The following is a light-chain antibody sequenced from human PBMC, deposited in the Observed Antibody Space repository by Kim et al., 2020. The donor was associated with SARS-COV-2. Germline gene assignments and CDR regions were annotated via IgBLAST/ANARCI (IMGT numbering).Light chain of an antibody. CDR1: QSVSSN. J-gene: IGKJ5*01. Sequence: EIVMTQSPATLSVSPGERATLSCRASQSVSSNLAWYQQKPGQAPRLLLYGASTRATGIPARFSGRGSGTEFTLTISSLQSEDFAVYYCQQYNNWPPAITFGQGTRLEMK. CDR2: GAS. V-gene: IGKV3-15*01. CDR3: QQYNNWPPAIT.